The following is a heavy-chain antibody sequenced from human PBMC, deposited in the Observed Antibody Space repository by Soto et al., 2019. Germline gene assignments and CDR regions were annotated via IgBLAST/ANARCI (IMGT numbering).Heavy chain of an antibody. CDR3: ARLARLDGSANYYRSIAYYFDY. D-gene: IGHD3-10*01. CDR1: GFTVRSNY. CDR2: IYDGGST. Sequence: GGSLRLSCTASGFTVRSNYMSWVRQAPGKGLEWVSVIYDGGSTYYADSVKGRFTISRDDSKNTLYLQMNSLRAEDTAVYYCARLARLDGSANYYRSIAYYFDYWGQGTLVTVSS. V-gene: IGHV3-66*04. J-gene: IGHJ4*02.